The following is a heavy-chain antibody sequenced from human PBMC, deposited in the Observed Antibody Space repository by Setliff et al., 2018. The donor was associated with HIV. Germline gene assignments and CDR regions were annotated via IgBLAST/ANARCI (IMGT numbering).Heavy chain of an antibody. CDR3: AKASRGEYYDNSGFFVTYFDY. Sequence: GGSLRLSCTSSGFTFSNYAMSWVRQAPGKGLEWVSAITGSGGSTYYADSVKGRSTISRDNSGDTLYLHINSLRAEDTAVYYCAKASRGEYYDNSGFFVTYFDYWGQGKLVTVSS. V-gene: IGHV3-23*01. CDR2: ITGSGGST. D-gene: IGHD3-22*01. J-gene: IGHJ4*02. CDR1: GFTFSNYA.